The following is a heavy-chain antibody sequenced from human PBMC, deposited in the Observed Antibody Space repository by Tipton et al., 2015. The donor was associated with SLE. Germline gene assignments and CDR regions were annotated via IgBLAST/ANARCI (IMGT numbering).Heavy chain of an antibody. V-gene: IGHV3-30*02. CDR1: GFTFSSYG. CDR2: IRYDGSNK. Sequence: SLRLSCAASGFTFSSYGMHWVRQAPGKGLEWVAFIRYDGSNKYYADSVKGRFTISRDNSKNTLYLQMNSLRAEDTAVYYCARAGTNYDILTGPDAFDIWGQGTMVTVSS. D-gene: IGHD3-9*01. J-gene: IGHJ3*02. CDR3: ARAGTNYDILTGPDAFDI.